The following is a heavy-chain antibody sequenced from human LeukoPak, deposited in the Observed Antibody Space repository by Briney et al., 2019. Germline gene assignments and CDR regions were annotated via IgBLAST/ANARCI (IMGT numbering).Heavy chain of an antibody. CDR3: ARGGLSIMGY. V-gene: IGHV3-48*01. Sequence: PGGSLRLPCAASGFTFSSYAMNWVRQAPGKGLEWVSYISSSGSTKYYADSVKGRFTISRDNARNSLYLQMNSLRAEDTAVYFCARGGLSIMGYWGQGTLVTVSS. CDR1: GFTFSSYA. J-gene: IGHJ4*02. CDR2: ISSSGSTK. D-gene: IGHD2/OR15-2a*01.